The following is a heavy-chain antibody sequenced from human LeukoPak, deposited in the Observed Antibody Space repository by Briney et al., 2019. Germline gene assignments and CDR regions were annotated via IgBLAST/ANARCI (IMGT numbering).Heavy chain of an antibody. Sequence: SQTLSLTCTVSGGSISSGGYYWSWIRQPPGKGLEWIGYIYHSGSTYYNPSLNSRVTISLDRSKNQFSLKLFSVTAADTAVYYCVRALTVDANDAFDIWGQGTMVTVSS. CDR3: VRALTVDANDAFDI. CDR1: GGSISSGGYY. V-gene: IGHV4-30-2*01. CDR2: IYHSGST. J-gene: IGHJ3*02. D-gene: IGHD3-9*01.